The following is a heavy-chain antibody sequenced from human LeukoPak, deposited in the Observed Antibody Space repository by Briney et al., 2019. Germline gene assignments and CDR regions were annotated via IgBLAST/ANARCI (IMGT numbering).Heavy chain of an antibody. V-gene: IGHV4-39*01. D-gene: IGHD4-17*01. CDR1: GGSISSSSYY. Sequence: PSETLSLTCTVSGGSISSSSYYWGWIRQPPGKGLEWIGSIYYSGSTYYNPSLKSRVTISVDTSKNQFSLKLSSVTAGDTAVHYCARLPRKPIYGDYVTDYWGEGTLVTVSS. J-gene: IGHJ4*02. CDR2: IYYSGST. CDR3: ARLPRKPIYGDYVTDY.